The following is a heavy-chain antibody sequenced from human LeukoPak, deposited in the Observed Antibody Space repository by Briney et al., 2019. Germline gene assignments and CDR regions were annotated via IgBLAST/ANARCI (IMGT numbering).Heavy chain of an antibody. V-gene: IGHV4-34*01. Sequence: PSETLSLTCAVYGGSFSGYYWSWIRQPPGKGLEWIRSIYYSGSTYYNPSLKSRVTISVDTSKNQFSLKLSSVTAADTAVYYCARRTGSGNYDWYFDLWGRGTLVTVSS. CDR2: IYYSGST. D-gene: IGHD4-11*01. CDR1: GGSFSGYY. J-gene: IGHJ2*01. CDR3: ARRTGSGNYDWYFDL.